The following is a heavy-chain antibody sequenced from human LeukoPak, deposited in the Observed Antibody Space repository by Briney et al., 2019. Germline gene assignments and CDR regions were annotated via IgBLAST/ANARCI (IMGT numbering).Heavy chain of an antibody. V-gene: IGHV3-21*01. D-gene: IGHD3-22*01. J-gene: IGHJ5*02. CDR3: ARQGYDSSGYYFFSS. Sequence: GGSLILSCAASGFTFSSYSMNWVRQAPGKGLEWVSSISSSSSYIYYADSVKGRFTISRDNAKNSLYLQMNSLRAGDTAVYYCARQGYDSSGYYFFSSWGQGTLVTVSS. CDR1: GFTFSSYS. CDR2: ISSSSSYI.